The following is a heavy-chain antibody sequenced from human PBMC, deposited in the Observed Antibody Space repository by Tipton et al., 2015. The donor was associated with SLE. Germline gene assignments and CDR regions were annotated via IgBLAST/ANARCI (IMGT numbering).Heavy chain of an antibody. CDR2: IYHSGNT. CDR1: GYSISSGYY. CDR3: ASQAGGGGFHWFDP. J-gene: IGHJ5*02. V-gene: IGHV4-38-2*01. Sequence: TLSLTCAVSGYSISSGYYWGWLRQPPGKGLEWIGSIYHSGNTYYNPSLKSRVTISVDTSKNQFSLKLSSVTAADTAVYYCASQAGGGGFHWFDPWGQGPLVTVSS. D-gene: IGHD3-16*01.